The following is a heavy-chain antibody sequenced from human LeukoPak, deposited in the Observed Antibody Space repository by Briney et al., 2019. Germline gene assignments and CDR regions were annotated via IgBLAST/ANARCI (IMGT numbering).Heavy chain of an antibody. J-gene: IGHJ4*02. V-gene: IGHV3-48*01. CDR3: AKGKGQNWDPFDY. CDR1: GFTFSSYS. CDR2: ISSSSSTI. Sequence: PGGSLRLSCAASGFTFSSYSMNWVRQAPGKGLEWVSYISSSSSTIYYADSVKGRFTISRDNAKNSLYLQMNSLRAEDTAVYYCAKGKGQNWDPFDYWGQGTLVTVSS. D-gene: IGHD7-27*01.